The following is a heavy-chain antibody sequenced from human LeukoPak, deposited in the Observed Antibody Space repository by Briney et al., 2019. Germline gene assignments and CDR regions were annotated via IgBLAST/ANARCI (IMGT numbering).Heavy chain of an antibody. CDR1: GYDFRRHW. CDR2: IYPGDANIDI. Sequence: GESLKISCKGCGYDFRRHWIGWVRQMAGRGLEWMGTIYPGDANIDIGYSPSFQGQVTISADKSISTAYLQWSSLRASDTAMYYCARQRSRDGYNYDGFDLWGQGTMVTVSS. CDR3: ARQRSRDGYNYDGFDL. J-gene: IGHJ3*01. V-gene: IGHV5-51*01. D-gene: IGHD5-24*01.